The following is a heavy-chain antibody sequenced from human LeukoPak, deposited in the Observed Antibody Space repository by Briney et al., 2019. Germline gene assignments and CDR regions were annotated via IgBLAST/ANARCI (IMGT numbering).Heavy chain of an antibody. CDR1: GYTRTELF. J-gene: IGHJ4*02. Sequence: GASVKVSCKVSGYTRTELFMHWVRQAPGKGLEWLGGFDPEDGETIYAQKFQGRVTMTEDTSTDTAYMELSSLRSEDTAVYYCATEGYYDSIEWGQGTLVTASS. CDR3: ATEGYYDSIE. D-gene: IGHD3-22*01. V-gene: IGHV1-24*01. CDR2: FDPEDGET.